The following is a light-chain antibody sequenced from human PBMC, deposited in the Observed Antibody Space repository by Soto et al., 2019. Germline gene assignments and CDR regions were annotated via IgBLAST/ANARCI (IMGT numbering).Light chain of an antibody. J-gene: IGKJ4*01. V-gene: IGKV1-9*01. CDR3: QQLNSYPLT. CDR2: AAS. CDR1: QAISSY. Sequence: DIQLTQSPSFLSASVGDRVTITCRASQAISSYLAWYQQKPGKAPKLLIYAASTLQSGVPSSFSGSGSGTEFTLTISSLQPEDFAAYYCQQLNSYPLTFGGGTEVEIK.